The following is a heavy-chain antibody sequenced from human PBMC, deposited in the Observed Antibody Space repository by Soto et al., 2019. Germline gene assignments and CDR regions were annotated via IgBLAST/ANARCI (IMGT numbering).Heavy chain of an antibody. CDR3: ARDISQSHSTPKHWFDP. J-gene: IGHJ5*02. Sequence: ASVKVSCKASGGTFSSYAISWVRQAPGQGLEWMGGIIPIFGTANYAQKFQGRVTITADESTSTAYMELSSLRSEDTAVYYCARDISQSHSTPKHWFDPWGQGTLVTVSS. CDR2: IIPIFGTA. V-gene: IGHV1-69*13. CDR1: GGTFSSYA. D-gene: IGHD2-15*01.